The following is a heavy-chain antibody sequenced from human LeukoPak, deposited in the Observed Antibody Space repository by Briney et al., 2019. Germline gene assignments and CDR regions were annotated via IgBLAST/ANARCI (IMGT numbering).Heavy chain of an antibody. CDR3: VKTMTGYFSDGFDI. CDR2: ISGGGGDT. D-gene: IGHD3-9*01. Sequence: GGSLRLSCAASGFIFPNYVMSWVRQAPGKGLEWVSNISGGGGDTYYGDSVKGRFTISRDNSKTTLYLQMNSLRVEDTAVYWCVKTMTGYFSDGFDIWGQGTMVTVSS. CDR1: GFIFPNYV. V-gene: IGHV3-23*01. J-gene: IGHJ3*02.